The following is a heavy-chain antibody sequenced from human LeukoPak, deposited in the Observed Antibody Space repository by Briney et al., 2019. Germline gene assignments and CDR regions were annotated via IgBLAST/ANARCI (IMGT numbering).Heavy chain of an antibody. D-gene: IGHD4-11*01. CDR2: LSGSGDKT. CDR1: GFIFRTYA. CDR3: AKDLNYGFDY. V-gene: IGHV3-23*01. J-gene: IGHJ4*02. Sequence: YPGGSLRLSCAASGFIFRTYAMSWVRQAPGKGLEWVSALSGSGDKTFYADSVRGRFTISRDNSKNTLYLQVNSLRAEDTAVYYCAKDLNYGFDYWGQGPLVTVSS.